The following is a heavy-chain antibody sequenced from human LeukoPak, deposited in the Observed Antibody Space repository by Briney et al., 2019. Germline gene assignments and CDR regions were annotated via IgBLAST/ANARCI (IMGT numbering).Heavy chain of an antibody. V-gene: IGHV4-34*01. D-gene: IGHD2-2*01. J-gene: IGHJ6*02. CDR3: AREVVVSAADYYYYGMDV. Sequence: SETLSPTCAVYGGSFSGYYWSWIRQPPGKGLEWIGEINHSGSTNYNPSLKSRVTISVDTSKNLVSLKLSSVTAADTAVYYCAREVVVSAADYYYYGMDVWGQGTTVTVSS. CDR1: GGSFSGYY. CDR2: INHSGST.